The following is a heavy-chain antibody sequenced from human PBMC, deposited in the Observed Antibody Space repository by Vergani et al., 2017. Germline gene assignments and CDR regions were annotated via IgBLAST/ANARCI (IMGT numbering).Heavy chain of an antibody. CDR1: ESTFSDYN. Sequence: QVQLMQSGPVMKKPGGSMKVSCQASESTFSDYNIHWVRQAPGQGLQWMGWISPKTGDTDYLQRFQDRVTMTRDASTKTVYMDLSNLRSEDTAVYYCARPHGDILPPDPRRLDYWGQGTLVTVSS. CDR2: ISPKTGDT. CDR3: ARPHGDILPPDPRRLDY. J-gene: IGHJ4*02. V-gene: IGHV1-2*02.